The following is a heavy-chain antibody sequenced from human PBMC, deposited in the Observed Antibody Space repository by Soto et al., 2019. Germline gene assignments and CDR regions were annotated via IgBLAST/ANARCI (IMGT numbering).Heavy chain of an antibody. Sequence: TSETLSLTCTVSGSSISSSSYYWGWIRQPPGKGLEWIGSIYYSGSTYYNPSLKSRVTLSVDTSKNQFSLNLSSVTAADTAVYYCARPGGTGGSYFDYWGQGTLVTVSS. V-gene: IGHV4-39*01. CDR2: IYYSGST. CDR1: GSSISSSSYY. CDR3: ARPGGTGGSYFDY. D-gene: IGHD1-26*01. J-gene: IGHJ4*02.